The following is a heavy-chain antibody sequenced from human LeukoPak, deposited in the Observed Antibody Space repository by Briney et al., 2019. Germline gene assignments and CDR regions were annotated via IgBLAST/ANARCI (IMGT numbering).Heavy chain of an antibody. CDR2: IWYDGSNK. CDR1: GFTFSSYG. CDR3: AREGPRGNSQFDY. D-gene: IGHD2/OR15-2a*01. Sequence: GGSLRLSCAASGFTFSSYGMHWVRQAPGKGLEWVALIWYDGSNKYYTDSVKGRLTISRDNSKNTLYLQMNSLRAEDTAIYYCAREGPRGNSQFDYWGQRTLVTVSS. V-gene: IGHV3-33*01. J-gene: IGHJ4*02.